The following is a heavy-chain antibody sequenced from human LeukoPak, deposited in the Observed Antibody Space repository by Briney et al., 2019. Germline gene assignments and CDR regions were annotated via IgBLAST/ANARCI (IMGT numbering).Heavy chain of an antibody. V-gene: IGHV4-38-2*02. J-gene: IGHJ4*02. CDR2: IYHSGST. CDR1: GYSISSGYY. Sequence: ASETLSLTCAVSGYSISSGYYWGWSRQPPGKGLEWIGSIYHSGSTYYNPSLKSRVTISVDTSKNQFSLKLSSVTAADTAVYYCAREITFGGVIVQHFDYWGQGTLVTVSS. D-gene: IGHD3-16*02. CDR3: AREITFGGVIVQHFDY.